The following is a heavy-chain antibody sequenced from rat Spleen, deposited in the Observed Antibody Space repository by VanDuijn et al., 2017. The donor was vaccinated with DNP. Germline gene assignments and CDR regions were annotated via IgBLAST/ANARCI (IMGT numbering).Heavy chain of an antibody. J-gene: IGHJ2*01. CDR3: ARHVLPLRVWDY. Sequence: EVQLVESGGGLAQPGRSLKLSCAASGFTFSDYYMAWVRRTPAKGLEWVAYISYDSRSNYRVDSVRGRFTISRDNAKSTLYLQMNSLRSEDMATYYCARHVLPLRVWDYWGQGVMVTVSS. CDR1: GFTFSDYY. V-gene: IGHV5-22*01. D-gene: IGHD1-4*01. CDR2: ISYDSRSN.